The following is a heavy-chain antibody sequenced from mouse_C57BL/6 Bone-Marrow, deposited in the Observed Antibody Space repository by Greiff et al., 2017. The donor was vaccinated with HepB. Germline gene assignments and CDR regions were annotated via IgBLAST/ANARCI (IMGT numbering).Heavy chain of an antibody. J-gene: IGHJ2*01. D-gene: IGHD1-1*01. CDR3: ARRYYGSSYHYFDY. CDR1: GFTFSDYY. Sequence: EVMLVESGGGLVQPGGSLKLSCAASGFTFSDYYMYWVRQTPEKRLEWVAYISNGGSSTYYPDTVKGRFTISRDNAKNTLYLQMSRLKSEDTAMYYCARRYYGSSYHYFDYWGQGTTLTVSS. CDR2: ISNGGSST. V-gene: IGHV5-12*01.